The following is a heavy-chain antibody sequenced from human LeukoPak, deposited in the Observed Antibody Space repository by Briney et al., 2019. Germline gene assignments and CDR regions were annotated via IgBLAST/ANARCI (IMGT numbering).Heavy chain of an antibody. D-gene: IGHD2-8*01. CDR1: GGSINSHY. Sequence: SETLSLTCTVSGGSINSHYWSWVRQPPGKGLVWIGYISYSGNTNYNPSLKSRVTISMHTSKNQLSLKLNSVTAADTAVYYCASSGQCTNGLCRDVGYMDVWAKGPRSPSP. J-gene: IGHJ6*03. V-gene: IGHV4-59*11. CDR2: ISYSGNT. CDR3: ASSGQCTNGLCRDVGYMDV.